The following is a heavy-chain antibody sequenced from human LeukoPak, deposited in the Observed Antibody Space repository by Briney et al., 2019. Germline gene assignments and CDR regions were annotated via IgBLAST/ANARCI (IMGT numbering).Heavy chain of an antibody. V-gene: IGHV3-23*01. CDR1: GFTFSSYA. Sequence: GGSLRLSCAASGFTFSSYAMTWVRQAPGKGLEWVSTISGSGGSTYYADSVRGRFTISRDNSNNTLYLQMNSLRAEDTAIFYCAKDLVRYYGAGDTFDIWGQGTMVTVSS. J-gene: IGHJ3*02. CDR2: ISGSGGST. D-gene: IGHD3-10*01. CDR3: AKDLVRYYGAGDTFDI.